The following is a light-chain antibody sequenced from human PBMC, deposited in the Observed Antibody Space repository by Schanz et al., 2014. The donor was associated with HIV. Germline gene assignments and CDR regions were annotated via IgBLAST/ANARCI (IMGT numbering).Light chain of an antibody. CDR1: QSVSSY. V-gene: IGKV3-15*01. CDR3: QQYKNWPT. Sequence: EIVMTQSPATLSVSPGERATLSCRASQSVSSYLAWYQQKPGQAPRLLIYGASTRATGIPARFSGSGSGTEFTLTINSLQSEDFAVYYCQQYKNWPTFGQGTKVEI. CDR2: GAS. J-gene: IGKJ1*01.